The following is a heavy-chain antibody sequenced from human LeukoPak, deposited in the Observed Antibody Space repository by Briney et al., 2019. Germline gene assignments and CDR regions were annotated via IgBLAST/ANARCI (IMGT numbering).Heavy chain of an antibody. CDR1: GGSISSGDYY. CDR3: ARVIGCSGGSCYSGPWFDP. V-gene: IGHV4-30-4*01. CDR2: IYYSGST. J-gene: IGHJ5*02. Sequence: SETLSLTCTVSGGSISSGDYYWSWIRQPPGKGLEWIGYIYYSGSTYYNPSLKSRVTISVDTSKNQFSLKLGSVTAADTAVYYCARVIGCSGGSCYSGPWFDPWGQGTLVTVSS. D-gene: IGHD2-15*01.